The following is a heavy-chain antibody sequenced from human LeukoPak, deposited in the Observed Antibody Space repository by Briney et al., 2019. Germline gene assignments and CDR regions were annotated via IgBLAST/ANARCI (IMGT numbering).Heavy chain of an antibody. CDR1: GGSISSSNW. Sequence: SETLSLTCAVSGGSISSSNWWSWVRQPPGKGLEWIGEIYHSGSTNYNPSLKSRVTISVDKSKSQFSLKLSSVTAADTAVYYCARDWGYGDYLYYFDYWGQGTLVTVSS. CDR3: ARDWGYGDYLYYFDY. V-gene: IGHV4-4*02. D-gene: IGHD4-17*01. CDR2: IYHSGST. J-gene: IGHJ4*02.